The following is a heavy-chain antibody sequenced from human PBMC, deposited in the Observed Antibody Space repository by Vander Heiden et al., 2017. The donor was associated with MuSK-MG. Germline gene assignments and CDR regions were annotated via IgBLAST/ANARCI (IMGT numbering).Heavy chain of an antibody. V-gene: IGHV3-23*01. CDR1: GFTFSRYA. D-gene: IGHD3-16*02. Sequence: EVQLLESGGGLVQPGGSLQPSCAASGFTFSRYAMSGVRQAQGKGLEWVSAISGSGGSTYYADSVKGRFTISRDNSKNTLYLQMSSLRAEDTAVYYCAKFYPDQTCGGVIAPDAFDIWGQGTMVTVAS. CDR3: AKFYPDQTCGGVIAPDAFDI. CDR2: ISGSGGST. J-gene: IGHJ3*02.